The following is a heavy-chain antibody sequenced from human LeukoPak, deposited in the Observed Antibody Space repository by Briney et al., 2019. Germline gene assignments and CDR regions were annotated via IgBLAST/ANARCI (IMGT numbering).Heavy chain of an antibody. V-gene: IGHV1-18*01. CDR2: ISAYNGNT. J-gene: IGHJ4*02. CDR3: ARLRVGSSSWYYFDY. D-gene: IGHD6-13*01. Sequence: ASVKVSCKASGYTFTSYGISWVRPAPGQGLEWMGWISAYNGNTNYAQKLQGRVTMTTDTSTSTAYMELRSLRSDDTAVYYCARLRVGSSSWYYFDYWGQGTLVTVSS. CDR1: GYTFTSYG.